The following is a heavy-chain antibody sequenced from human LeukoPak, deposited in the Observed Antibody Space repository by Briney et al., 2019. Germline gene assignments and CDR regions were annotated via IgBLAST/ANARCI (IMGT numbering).Heavy chain of an antibody. CDR2: MNPNSGNT. J-gene: IGHJ4*02. CDR3: AREIGEYSSSWYENDY. V-gene: IGHV1-8*01. Sequence: ASVKVSCKASGYTFTSYDINWVRQATGQGLEWMGWMNPNSGNTGYAQKFQGRVTMTRNTPISTAYMELSSLRSEDTAVYYCAREIGEYSSSWYENDYWGQGTLVTVSS. CDR1: GYTFTSYD. D-gene: IGHD6-13*01.